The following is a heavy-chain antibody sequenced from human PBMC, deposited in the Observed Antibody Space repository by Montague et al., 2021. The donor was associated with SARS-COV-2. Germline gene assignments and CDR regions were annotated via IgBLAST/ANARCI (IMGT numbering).Heavy chain of an antibody. V-gene: IGHV4-34*01. CDR2: IYHSGST. CDR1: GGSFSGYY. CDR3: ARVRYCGSGISLGMDV. Sequence: SETLSLTCAVYGGSFSGYYWSWIRQPPGKGLEWIGEIYHSGSTNYNPSLKSRVNISVDTSKNQFSLKLSSVTAADTAVYYCARVRYCGSGISLGMDVWGQGTTVTVSS. D-gene: IGHD3-10*01. J-gene: IGHJ6*02.